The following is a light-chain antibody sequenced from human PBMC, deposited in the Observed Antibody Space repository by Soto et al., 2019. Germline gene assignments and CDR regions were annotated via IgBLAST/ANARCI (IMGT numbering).Light chain of an antibody. J-gene: IGKJ4*01. CDR2: GAS. Sequence: EIVLTQSPATLSLSTGERATLSCRASQSVSSYLAWYQQRPGQAPRLLIFGASNRATGVPDRFTGSASGTDFTLTISRLQPEDFALYFCQQYASSPVTLGGGTKVDIK. V-gene: IGKV3-11*01. CDR1: QSVSSY. CDR3: QQYASSPVT.